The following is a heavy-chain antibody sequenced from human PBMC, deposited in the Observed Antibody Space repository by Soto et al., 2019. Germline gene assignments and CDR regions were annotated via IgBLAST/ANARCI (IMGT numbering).Heavy chain of an antibody. J-gene: IGHJ5*02. CDR3: ARAQYCSGGSCYSPWFDP. CDR2: ISYDGSNK. D-gene: IGHD2-15*01. CDR1: GFTFSSYA. V-gene: IGHV3-30-3*01. Sequence: VQLVESGGGVVQPGRSLRLSCAASGFTFSSYAMHWVRQAPGKGLEWVAVISYDGSNKYYADSVKGRFTISRDNSKNTLYLQMNSLRAEDTAVYYCARAQYCSGGSCYSPWFDPWGQGTLVTVSS.